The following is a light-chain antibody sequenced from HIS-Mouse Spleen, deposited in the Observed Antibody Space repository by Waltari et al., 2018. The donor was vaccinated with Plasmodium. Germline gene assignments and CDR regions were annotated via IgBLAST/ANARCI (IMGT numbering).Light chain of an antibody. CDR3: YSAADNNLV. Sequence: SYELTQPSSVSVSPGQTARITCSGDVLAKKYARWFQQKPGKAPVLVIYKASERPSGIPERFSGSSSGTTVTLTISGAQVEDEADYYGYSAADNNLVFGGGTKLTVL. CDR2: KAS. CDR1: VLAKKY. J-gene: IGLJ3*02. V-gene: IGLV3-27*01.